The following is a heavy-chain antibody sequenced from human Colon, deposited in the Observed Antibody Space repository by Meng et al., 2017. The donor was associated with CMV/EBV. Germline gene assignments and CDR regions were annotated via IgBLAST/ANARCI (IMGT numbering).Heavy chain of an antibody. CDR1: GFTFNIYG. D-gene: IGHD3-22*01. CDR2: ISGSGGST. CDR3: AKSPYISEYHYDSSGYFDY. V-gene: IGHV3-23*01. Sequence: GESLKISCAASGFTFNIYGMSWVRQAPGKGLEWVSAISGSGGSTYYADSVKGRFTVSRDNSKNTLFLQMNSLRAEDTAIYYCAKSPYISEYHYDSSGYFDYWGQGTLVTVSS. J-gene: IGHJ4*02.